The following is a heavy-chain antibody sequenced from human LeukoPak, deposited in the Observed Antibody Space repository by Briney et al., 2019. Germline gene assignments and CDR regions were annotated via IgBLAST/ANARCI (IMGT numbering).Heavy chain of an antibody. J-gene: IGHJ3*02. CDR2: IKQDGSEK. Sequence: PGGSLRLSCAASGFTFSSYAMSWVRQAPGKGLEWVANIKQDGSEKYYVDSVKGRFTISRDNAKNSLYLQMNSLRAEDTAVYYCARWAYDAFDIWGQGTMVTVSS. CDR1: GFTFSSYA. CDR3: ARWAYDAFDI. V-gene: IGHV3-7*01.